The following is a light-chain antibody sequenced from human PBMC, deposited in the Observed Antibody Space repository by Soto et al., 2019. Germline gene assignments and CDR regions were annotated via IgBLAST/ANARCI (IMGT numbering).Light chain of an antibody. CDR2: SAS. J-gene: IGKJ2*01. V-gene: IGKV1-6*01. CDR3: LQDYSYPYT. CDR1: QDIKND. Sequence: AIQMTQSPSSLSASVGDRVTITCRASQDIKNDLGWYQQKPGRAPKLLMYSASTLHTEVPSRFSGSGSGSDFTLTISSLQPEDCATYYCLQDYSYPYTFGQGTKLEI.